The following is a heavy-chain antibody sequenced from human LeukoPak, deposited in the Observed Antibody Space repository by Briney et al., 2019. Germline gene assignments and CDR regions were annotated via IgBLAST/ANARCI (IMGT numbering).Heavy chain of an antibody. CDR3: ARDRVTMLRGAMRKVGPDY. CDR1: GYTFTGYY. D-gene: IGHD3-10*01. CDR2: INPNSGVT. V-gene: IGHV1-2*02. Sequence: ASVKASCKASGYTFTGYYIHWVRQAPGQGLEYMGWINPNSGVTDYAQKFQGRVTMTRDTSISTAYMELRRLRSDDTAVYYCARDRVTMLRGAMRKVGPDYWGQGTLVTVSS. J-gene: IGHJ4*02.